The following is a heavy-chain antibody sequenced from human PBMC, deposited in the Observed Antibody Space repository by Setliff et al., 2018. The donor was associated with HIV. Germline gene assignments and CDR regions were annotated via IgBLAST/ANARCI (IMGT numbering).Heavy chain of an antibody. CDR3: ARESMIRESRYAFDI. CDR1: GGSISSGGYY. J-gene: IGHJ3*02. CDR2: MYYTGNS. Sequence: PSETLSLTCTVSGGSISSGGYYWSWIRQHPGKGLEWIGYMYYTGNSYYNPSLKGRVTISVDTPENQSSLRLSSVTAADTAIYYCARESMIRESRYAFDIWGQGTMVTVSS. V-gene: IGHV4-31*03. D-gene: IGHD3-10*01.